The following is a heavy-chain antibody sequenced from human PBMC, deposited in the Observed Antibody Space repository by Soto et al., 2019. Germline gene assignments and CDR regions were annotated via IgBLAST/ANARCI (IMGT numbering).Heavy chain of an antibody. J-gene: IGHJ4*02. CDR1: SGSISSSNW. CDR3: ARLIAAAGEYYFDY. Sequence: SETLSLTCAVSSGSISSSNWWSWVRQPPGKGLEWIGEIYHSGSTNYNPSLKSRVTISVDKSKNQFSLKLSSVTAADTAVYYCARLIAAAGEYYFDYWGQGTLVTVSS. CDR2: IYHSGST. V-gene: IGHV4-4*02. D-gene: IGHD6-13*01.